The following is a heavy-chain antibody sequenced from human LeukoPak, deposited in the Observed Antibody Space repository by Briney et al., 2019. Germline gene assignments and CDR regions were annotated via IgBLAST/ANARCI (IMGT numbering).Heavy chain of an antibody. CDR2: ISSSGSSI. J-gene: IGHJ4*02. V-gene: IGHV3-48*02. D-gene: IGHD6-19*01. CDR3: AGVSSGLSIGY. CDR1: GFTFSTYG. Sequence: PGGSLRLSCAGSGFTFSTYGLTWVRQAPGRGLEWVSYISSSGSSIYYADSVKGRFTISRDNAKKSLYLQMNSLRDEDTAVYYCAGVSSGLSIGYCGPGTLVTVSS.